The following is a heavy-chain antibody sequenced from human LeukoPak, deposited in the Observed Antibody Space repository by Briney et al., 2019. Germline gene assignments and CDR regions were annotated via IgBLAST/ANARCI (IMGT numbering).Heavy chain of an antibody. CDR3: ARNYGSGSYLTDC. Sequence: GGSLRLLCAASGFTFNSYSMHWVRQAPGKGLEWVGVISYDGSNKYYADSVKGRFTISRDNSKNTLYLQMNSLRAEDTAVYYCARNYGSGSYLTDCWGQGTLVTVSS. CDR2: ISYDGSNK. D-gene: IGHD3-10*01. V-gene: IGHV3-30-3*01. J-gene: IGHJ4*02. CDR1: GFTFNSYS.